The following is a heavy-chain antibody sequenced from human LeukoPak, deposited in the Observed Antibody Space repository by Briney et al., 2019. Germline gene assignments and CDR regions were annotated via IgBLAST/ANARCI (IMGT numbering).Heavy chain of an antibody. CDR3: AKDFSVYNYDSRVLDY. D-gene: IGHD3-22*01. Sequence: GGSLRLSCAASGFTFSTYRMSWVRQAPGKGLEWLALLSSDGTNDYYADSVKGRFTISRDNSKNTLYLQMNRLRAEDTAVYYCAKDFSVYNYDSRVLDYWGQGTLVTVSS. J-gene: IGHJ4*02. V-gene: IGHV3-30*18. CDR2: LSSDGTND. CDR1: GFTFSTYR.